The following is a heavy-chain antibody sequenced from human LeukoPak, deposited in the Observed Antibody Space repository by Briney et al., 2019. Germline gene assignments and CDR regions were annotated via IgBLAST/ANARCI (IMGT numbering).Heavy chain of an antibody. J-gene: IGHJ5*02. V-gene: IGHV1-3*01. CDR2: INAGNGNT. CDR1: GYTFTSYA. D-gene: IGHD2-2*01. Sequence: GASVKVSCKASGYTFTSYAMHWVRQAPGQRLEWMGWINAGNGNTKYSQKFQGRVTITRDTSASTAYMELSSLRSEDTAVYYCARGSRLYQLPGQGYNWFDPRGQGTLVTVSS. CDR3: ARGSRLYQLPGQGYNWFDP.